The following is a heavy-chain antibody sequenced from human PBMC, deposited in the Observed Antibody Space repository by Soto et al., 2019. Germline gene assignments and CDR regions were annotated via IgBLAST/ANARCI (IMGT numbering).Heavy chain of an antibody. V-gene: IGHV3-21*01. Sequence: EVQLVESGGRLVKPGGSLRLSCAASGFTFNSYSMNWVRQAPGKGLEWVSSMSRSSRYIYYADSVKGRFTISRDNARNSVYLQMNSLRAEDTAVYYCARDGGVAATLANYFDYWGQGTLVTVSS. CDR2: MSRSSRYI. J-gene: IGHJ4*02. D-gene: IGHD2-15*01. CDR1: GFTFNSYS. CDR3: ARDGGVAATLANYFDY.